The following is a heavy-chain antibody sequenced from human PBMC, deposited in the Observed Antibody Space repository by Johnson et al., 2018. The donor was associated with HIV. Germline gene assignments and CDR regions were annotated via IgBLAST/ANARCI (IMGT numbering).Heavy chain of an antibody. J-gene: IGHJ3*02. CDR3: ARGDWLTVITSPDAFDI. CDR2: IWYDGTNK. CDR1: GFTFNSYG. V-gene: IGHV3-33*03. Sequence: QVQLMESGGRVVQPGRSLRLSCAASGFTFNSYGMHWVRQAPGKGLEWVAVIWYDGTNKYYADSVKGRFTISRDNSKNTLYLQMNSLRTEDTAVYYCARGDWLTVITSPDAFDICGQGTMVTVSS. D-gene: IGHD4-23*01.